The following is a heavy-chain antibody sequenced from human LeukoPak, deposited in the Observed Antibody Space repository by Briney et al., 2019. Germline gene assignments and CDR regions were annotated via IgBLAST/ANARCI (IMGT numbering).Heavy chain of an antibody. CDR1: GGSTCGYY. CDR3: ARGVMATAPTFEF. J-gene: IGHJ4*02. Sequence: SETLSLTCTVSGGSTCGYYRTWIRQPPGKGLEWIGYIYYSASINYNPSLKSRVTISVDMSKRQFSLKLSSVTAADTAMYYCARGVMATAPTFEFWGQGTLVTVSS. D-gene: IGHD5-12*01. V-gene: IGHV4-59*01. CDR2: IYYSASI.